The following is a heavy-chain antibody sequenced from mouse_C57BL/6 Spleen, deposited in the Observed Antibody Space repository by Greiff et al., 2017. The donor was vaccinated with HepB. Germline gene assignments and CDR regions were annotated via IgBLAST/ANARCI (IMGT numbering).Heavy chain of an antibody. CDR2: IHPNSGST. CDR3: ARGGGGSGYFDY. Sequence: QVQLQQPGAELVKPGASVKLSCKASGYTFTSYWMHWVKQRPGQGLEWIGMIHPNSGSTNYNEKFKSKATLTVDKSSSTAYMQLSSLTSEDSAVYYCARGGGGSGYFDYWGQGTTLTVSS. CDR1: GYTFTSYW. J-gene: IGHJ2*01. D-gene: IGHD3-2*02. V-gene: IGHV1-64*01.